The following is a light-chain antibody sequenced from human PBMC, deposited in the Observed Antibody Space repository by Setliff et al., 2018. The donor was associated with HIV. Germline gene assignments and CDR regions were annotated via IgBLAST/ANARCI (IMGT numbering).Light chain of an antibody. CDR2: SFT. CDR3: CSYTSSLTYV. CDR1: SSNIGAGFD. J-gene: IGLJ1*01. Sequence: VLTQPPSVSGAPGQRVTISCTGSSSNIGAGFDVHWYQQFPGTAPKLLIYSFTNRPSGVPDRFSGSKSGTSASLTISGLQAEDQADYYCCSYTSSLTYVFGTGTKVTVL. V-gene: IGLV1-40*01.